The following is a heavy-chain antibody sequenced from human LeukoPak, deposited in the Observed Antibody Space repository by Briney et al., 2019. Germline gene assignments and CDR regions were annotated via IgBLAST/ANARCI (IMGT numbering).Heavy chain of an antibody. CDR3: ARIMLVPYYFDY. CDR2: INPSGGST. Sequence: GASVKVSCKASGYTFTSYYMHWVRQAPGQGLEWMGIINPSGGSTSYAQKFQGRVTMTRDTSTSTVYMELSSLRSGDTAVYYCARIMLVPYYFDYWGQGTLVTVSS. D-gene: IGHD6-13*01. CDR1: GYTFTSYY. V-gene: IGHV1-46*01. J-gene: IGHJ4*02.